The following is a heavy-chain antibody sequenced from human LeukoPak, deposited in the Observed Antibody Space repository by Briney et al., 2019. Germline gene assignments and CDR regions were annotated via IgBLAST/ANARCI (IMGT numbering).Heavy chain of an antibody. CDR1: GFTFSSYW. CDR3: ARTYYDFWSGYWAY. D-gene: IGHD3-3*01. Sequence: GGSLRLSCAASGFTFSSYWMSWVRQAPGKGLEWVANIKQDGSEKYYVDSVKGRFTIPRDNAKNSLYLQMNSLRAEDTAVYYCARTYYDFWSGYWAYWGQGTLVTVSS. CDR2: IKQDGSEK. V-gene: IGHV3-7*01. J-gene: IGHJ4*02.